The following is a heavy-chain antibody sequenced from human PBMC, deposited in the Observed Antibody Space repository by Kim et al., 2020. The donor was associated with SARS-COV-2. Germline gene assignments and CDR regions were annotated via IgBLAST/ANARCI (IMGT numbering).Heavy chain of an antibody. V-gene: IGHV1-2*02. CDR3: ASEVVVAATCDY. D-gene: IGHD2-15*01. J-gene: IGHJ4*02. Sequence: NYAQTFQGRVTMTRDTSISTAYMELSRLRSDDTAVYYCASEVVVAATCDYWGQGTLVTVSS.